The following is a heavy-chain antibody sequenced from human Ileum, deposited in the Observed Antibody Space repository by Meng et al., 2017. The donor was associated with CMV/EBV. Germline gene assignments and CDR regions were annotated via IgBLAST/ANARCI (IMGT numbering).Heavy chain of an antibody. CDR1: GFTFSSYG. J-gene: IGHJ4*02. CDR3: AKGGTPYCGGDCYSDY. V-gene: IGHV3-30*02. Sequence: GGSLRLSCAASGFTFSSYGMHWVRQAPGKGLEWVAFIRYDGSNKYYADSVKGRFTISRDNSKNTVYMQMNSLRAEDTAVYYCAKGGTPYCGGDCYSDYWGQGILVTVSS. CDR2: IRYDGSNK. D-gene: IGHD2-21*01.